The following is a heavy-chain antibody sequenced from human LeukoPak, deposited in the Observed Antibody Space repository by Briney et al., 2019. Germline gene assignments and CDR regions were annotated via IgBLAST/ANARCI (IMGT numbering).Heavy chain of an antibody. J-gene: IGHJ4*02. Sequence: SETLSLTCTVSGGSISSYYWSWIRQPPGKGLEWIGYIYHSGSTYYNPSLKSRVTISVDRSKNQFSLKLSSVTAADTAVYYCARGYYDSSGPVDYWGQGTLVTVSS. CDR3: ARGYYDSSGPVDY. CDR1: GGSISSYY. D-gene: IGHD3-22*01. V-gene: IGHV4-59*12. CDR2: IYHSGST.